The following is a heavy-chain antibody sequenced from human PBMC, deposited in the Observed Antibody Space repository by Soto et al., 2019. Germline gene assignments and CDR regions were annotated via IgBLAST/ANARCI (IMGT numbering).Heavy chain of an antibody. Sequence: SLRLSCTASGFTFSTSAMSWVRQAPGRGLEWVSGISGSGAGTYYADSVKGRFTISRDNSKNTLYLQMSGLRAEDAAVYYCAKGSTVFGAVISFDYFYGMYVCGQGTPVTVS. CDR3: AKGSTVFGAVISFDYFYGMYV. D-gene: IGHD3-3*01. J-gene: IGHJ6*02. CDR2: ISGSGAGT. CDR1: GFTFSTSA. V-gene: IGHV3-23*01.